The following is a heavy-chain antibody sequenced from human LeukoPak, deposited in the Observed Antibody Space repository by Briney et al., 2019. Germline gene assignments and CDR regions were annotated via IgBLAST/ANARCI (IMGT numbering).Heavy chain of an antibody. CDR2: IYHSGST. CDR1: GGSISSSNW. J-gene: IGHJ4*02. D-gene: IGHD2-8*01. CDR3: AKGEDVKVYGGFDY. V-gene: IGHV4-4*02. Sequence: SETLSLTCAVSGGSISSSNWWSWVRQPPGKGLEWIGEIYHSGSTNYNPSLKSRVTISVDKSKNQFSLKLSSVTAADTAVYYCAKGEDVKVYGGFDYWGQGTLVTVSS.